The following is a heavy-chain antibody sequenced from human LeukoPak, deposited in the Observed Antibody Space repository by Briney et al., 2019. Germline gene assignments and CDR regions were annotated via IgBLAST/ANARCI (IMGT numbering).Heavy chain of an antibody. CDR1: GYTFTGYY. D-gene: IGHD4-17*01. CDR2: INPNSGGT. J-gene: IGHJ4*02. CDR3: ARELNFSYGDYYYFDY. Sequence: ASVKVSCKASGYTFTGYYMHWVRQAPGQGLEWMGWINPNSGGTNYAQKFQGRVTMTRDTSISTAYMELSRLRSDDTAVYYCARELNFSYGDYYYFDYWGQGTLVTVSS. V-gene: IGHV1-2*02.